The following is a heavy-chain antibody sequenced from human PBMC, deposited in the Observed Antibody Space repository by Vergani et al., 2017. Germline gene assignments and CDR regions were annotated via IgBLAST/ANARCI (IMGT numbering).Heavy chain of an antibody. V-gene: IGHV1-18*01. CDR1: GYTFTSYG. CDR3: AGDSMGVCGGDCYSPLFDY. CDR2: ISAYNGNT. D-gene: IGHD2-21*01. Sequence: QVQLVQSGAEVKKPGASVKVSCKASGYTFTSYGISWVRQAPGQGLEWMGWISAYNGNTNYAQKLQGRVTMTTDTSTSTAYMELRSLRSDDTAVYYCAGDSMGVCGGDCYSPLFDYWGQGTLVTVSS. J-gene: IGHJ4*02.